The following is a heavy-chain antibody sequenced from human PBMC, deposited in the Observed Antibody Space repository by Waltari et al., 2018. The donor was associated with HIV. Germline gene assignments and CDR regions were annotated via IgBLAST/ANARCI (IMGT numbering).Heavy chain of an antibody. V-gene: IGHV7-4-1*02. Sequence: QVQLVQSGSVLKKPGASVKVSCKTSGYTFTNHSVNWVRQAPGQGLEWMGWINTKTGIPTYAQDFTGRFVFSLDTSVTTAYLQINNLKPEDTSLYFCARGKKQWPDYWGQGTLVTVSS. J-gene: IGHJ4*02. CDR2: INTKTGIP. CDR1: GYTFTNHS. D-gene: IGHD6-19*01. CDR3: ARGKKQWPDY.